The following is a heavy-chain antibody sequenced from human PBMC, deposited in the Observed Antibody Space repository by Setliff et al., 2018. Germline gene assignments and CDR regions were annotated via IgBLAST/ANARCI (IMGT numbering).Heavy chain of an antibody. Sequence: SETLSLTCTVSDDSISSRHYYWSWIRQPAGKGLEWLGQIYYSGTTYSNPSLKSRVTMSVDTSKNQFSLRLNSVTASDTAVYYCATTGTYRYFDYWGQGTLVTVSS. D-gene: IGHD1-1*01. CDR3: ATTGTYRYFDY. V-gene: IGHV4-39*01. CDR1: DDSISSRHYY. CDR2: IYYSGTT. J-gene: IGHJ4*02.